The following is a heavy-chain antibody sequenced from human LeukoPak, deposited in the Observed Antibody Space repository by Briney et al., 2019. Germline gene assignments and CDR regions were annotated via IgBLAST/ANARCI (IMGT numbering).Heavy chain of an antibody. D-gene: IGHD5-18*01. CDR1: GGSISSYY. J-gene: IGHJ4*02. Sequence: SETLSLTCAVSGGSISSYYWSWIRQPPGKGLEWIGFFYYSGSTNYNPSLKSRVTISVDTSKNQFSLKLSSVTAADTAVYYCARGWGECSYGYFVYYWGRGTLVVVSS. V-gene: IGHV4-59*01. CDR2: FYYSGST. CDR3: ARGWGECSYGYFVYY.